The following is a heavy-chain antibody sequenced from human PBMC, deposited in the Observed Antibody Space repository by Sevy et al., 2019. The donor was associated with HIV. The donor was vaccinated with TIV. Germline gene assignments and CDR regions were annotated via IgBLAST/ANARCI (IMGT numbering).Heavy chain of an antibody. CDR1: GFTFSQYS. D-gene: IGHD6-19*01. CDR2: IGSVGPTI. Sequence: GGSLRLSCVASGFTFSQYSMNWVRQAPGKGLERVSNIGSVGPTIYYADSVKGRFTISRDNAKNSLYLQMTSLRDEDTAVYYCARPGSGWFEFDSWGQGTLVTVSS. V-gene: IGHV3-48*02. CDR3: ARPGSGWFEFDS. J-gene: IGHJ4*02.